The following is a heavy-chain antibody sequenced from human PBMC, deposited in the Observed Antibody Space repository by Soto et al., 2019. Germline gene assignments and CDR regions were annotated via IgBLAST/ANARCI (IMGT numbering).Heavy chain of an antibody. J-gene: IGHJ3*02. CDR3: ARPLEFSASDAFDI. CDR1: GFTFSSYS. CDR2: ISSSSYI. D-gene: IGHD3-10*01. V-gene: IGHV3-21*01. Sequence: PGGSLRLSCAASGFTFSSYSMNWVRQAPGKGLEWVSSISSSSYIYYADSVKGRFTISRDNAKNSLYLQMNSLRAEDTAVYYCARPLEFSASDAFDIWGQGTMVTVSS.